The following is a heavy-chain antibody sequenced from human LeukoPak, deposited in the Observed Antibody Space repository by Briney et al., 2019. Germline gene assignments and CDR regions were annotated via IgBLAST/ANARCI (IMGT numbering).Heavy chain of an antibody. J-gene: IGHJ4*02. CDR3: ARDRYCSI. D-gene: IGHD2-2*01. Sequence: GGSLRLSCAASGFTFSNYYMSWVRQAPGKGLEWVANIKQDGSERFYGDSVKGRFTISRDNAKNSLYLQMNSLRAEDTAVYYCARDRYCSIWGQGTLVTVSS. V-gene: IGHV3-7*01. CDR2: IKQDGSER. CDR1: GFTFSNYY.